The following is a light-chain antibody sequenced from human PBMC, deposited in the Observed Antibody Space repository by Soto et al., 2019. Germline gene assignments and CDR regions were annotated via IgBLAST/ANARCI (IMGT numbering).Light chain of an antibody. CDR2: EVS. CDR1: SSDVGGYNY. V-gene: IGLV2-14*01. Sequence: QSALTQPASVSGSPGQSITISCTGTSSDVGGYNYVSWFQQHPDKVPKLIIYEVSNRPSGVSSRFSGSKSGNTASLTISGLQAEDEADYYCSSYRSTSNYVFGSGTKLTVL. J-gene: IGLJ1*01. CDR3: SSYRSTSNYV.